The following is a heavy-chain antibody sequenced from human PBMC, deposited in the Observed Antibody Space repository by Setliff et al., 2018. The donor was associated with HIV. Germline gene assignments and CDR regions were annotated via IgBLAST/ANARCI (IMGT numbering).Heavy chain of an antibody. Sequence: GGSLRLSCAASGFTFSNYAMSWVRQAPGKGLEWVSAITGSGRTTYYADSVKGRFTISRDNSKNTLSLQMNSLRAEDTAVYYCATRFSNSWAFDYWGQGTLVTVSS. D-gene: IGHD2-2*01. J-gene: IGHJ4*02. CDR2: ITGSGRTT. V-gene: IGHV3-23*01. CDR3: ATRFSNSWAFDY. CDR1: GFTFSNYA.